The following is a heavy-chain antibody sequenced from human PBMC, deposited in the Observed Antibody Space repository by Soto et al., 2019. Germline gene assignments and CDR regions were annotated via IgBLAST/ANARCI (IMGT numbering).Heavy chain of an antibody. D-gene: IGHD1-1*01. CDR2: ISYDGSNK. V-gene: IGHV3-30-3*01. Sequence: PGGSLRLSCAASGFTFSHYAMHWVRQVPGKGLEWVTFISYDGSNKYYADSVKGRFTVSRDNSKNTLYLQMNSLRTEDTAVYYCARDKSFYRFTWTNNWFDPWGQGILVTVS. J-gene: IGHJ5*02. CDR1: GFTFSHYA. CDR3: ARDKSFYRFTWTNNWFDP.